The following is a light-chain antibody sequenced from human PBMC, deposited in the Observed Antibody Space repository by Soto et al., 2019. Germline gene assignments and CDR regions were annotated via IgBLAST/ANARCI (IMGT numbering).Light chain of an antibody. J-gene: IGKJ1*01. CDR2: GAS. Sequence: EIVMTQSPATLSVSPGERATLSCRASQSVSSNLAGYQQKPGQAPRLLIYGASTRATGIPARLSGSGYGTEFTLTISSLQSEDFAVYYCQQYNNWGTFGQGTKVEIK. CDR1: QSVSSN. V-gene: IGKV3-15*01. CDR3: QQYNNWGT.